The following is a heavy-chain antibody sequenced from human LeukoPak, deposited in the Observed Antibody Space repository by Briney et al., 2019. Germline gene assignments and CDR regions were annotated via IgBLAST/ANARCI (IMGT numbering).Heavy chain of an antibody. D-gene: IGHD2-2*01. J-gene: IGHJ4*02. V-gene: IGHV3-23*01. CDR1: GFTFSSYW. Sequence: GGSLRLSCAASGFTFSSYWMSWVRQAPGKGLEWVSAISGSGGSTYYADSVKGRFTISRDNSKNTLYLQMNSLRAEDTAVYYCAKARGVYCSSTSCYFDYWGQGTLVTVSS. CDR2: ISGSGGST. CDR3: AKARGVYCSSTSCYFDY.